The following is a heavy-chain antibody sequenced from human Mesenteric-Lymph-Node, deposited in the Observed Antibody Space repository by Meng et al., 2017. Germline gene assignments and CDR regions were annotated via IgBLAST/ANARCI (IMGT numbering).Heavy chain of an antibody. CDR3: TRGPSQWLGLGYYYYGMDV. D-gene: IGHD6-19*01. V-gene: IGHV3-48*03. CDR1: GFTFSSYE. CDR2: ISSSGSTI. J-gene: IGHJ6*02. Sequence: GESLKISCAASGFTFSSYEMNWVRQAPGKGLEWVSYISSSGSTIYYADSVKGRFTISRDNAKNSLYLQMNSLRAEDTAVYYCTRGPSQWLGLGYYYYGMDVWGQGTTVTVSS.